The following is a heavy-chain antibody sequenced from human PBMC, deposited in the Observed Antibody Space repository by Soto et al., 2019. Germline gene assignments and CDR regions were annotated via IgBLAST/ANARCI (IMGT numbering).Heavy chain of an antibody. V-gene: IGHV1-2*02. CDR2: INPNTGVT. Sequence: GASVKVSCKASGYTFTANYLHWVRQAPGQGREWLGWINPNTGVTSYAQSFQGRGTMTRDMSISTAYMEVTRLRSDDTAVYYCVRCASSMGQGDVHSCLHGMDVWGQGTTVTVSS. CDR1: GYTFTANY. J-gene: IGHJ6*02. D-gene: IGHD3-10*01. CDR3: VRCASSMGQGDVHSCLHGMDV.